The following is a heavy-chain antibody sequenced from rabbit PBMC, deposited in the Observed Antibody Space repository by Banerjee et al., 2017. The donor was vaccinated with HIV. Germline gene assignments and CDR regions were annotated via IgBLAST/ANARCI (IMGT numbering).Heavy chain of an antibody. CDR2: IYASSGST. Sequence: QSLEESGGDLVKPGASLTLTCTASGFDITSYHMCWVRQAPGKGLEWIGCIYASSGSTSSASWAKGRLTISKTSSTTVTLQMTSLTAADTATYFCARDAGYYGMDLWGPGTLVTVS. CDR1: GFDITSYH. J-gene: IGHJ6*01. D-gene: IGHD4-2*01. V-gene: IGHV1S40*01. CDR3: ARDAGYYGMDL.